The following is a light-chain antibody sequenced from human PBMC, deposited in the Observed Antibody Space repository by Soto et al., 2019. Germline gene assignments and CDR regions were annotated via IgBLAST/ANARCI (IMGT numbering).Light chain of an antibody. V-gene: IGKV3-20*01. CDR3: HQYTSWPPNT. Sequence: EIVLTQSPGTLSLSPVERATLSCSASQSVSSSYLAWYQQKPGQAPRLLIYGASSRAAGIPDRFSGSGSGTDFTLTISRLEPEDFGVYYCHQYTSWPPNTYGQGTRLENK. CDR1: QSVSSSY. CDR2: GAS. J-gene: IGKJ5*01.